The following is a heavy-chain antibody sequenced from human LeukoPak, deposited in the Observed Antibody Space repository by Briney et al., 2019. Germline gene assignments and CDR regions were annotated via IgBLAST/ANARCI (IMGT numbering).Heavy chain of an antibody. Sequence: GGTLRLSCAASGFTFSNYGMSWVRQAPGKGLEWVSAISGSGGSTYYADSVKGRFTISRDNSKNTLYLQMNSLRADDTAVYYCAKVVTSRYYDSSGYFQHFDYWGQGTLVTVSS. CDR3: AKVVTSRYYDSSGYFQHFDY. D-gene: IGHD3-22*01. CDR1: GFTFSNYG. V-gene: IGHV3-23*01. J-gene: IGHJ4*02. CDR2: ISGSGGST.